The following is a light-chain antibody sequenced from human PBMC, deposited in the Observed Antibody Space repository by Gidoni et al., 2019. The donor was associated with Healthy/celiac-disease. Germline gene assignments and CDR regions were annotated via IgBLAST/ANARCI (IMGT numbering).Light chain of an antibody. CDR3: KQGYSTPLT. J-gene: IGKJ4*01. CDR1: PSISSY. CDR2: AAS. V-gene: IGKV1-39*01. Sequence: DIKMTQSPSSLSASVGDRVTITCRASPSISSYLNWYQQKPGKAPKLLIYAASSLQSGVPSRFSGSGSGTDFTLTISSLQPEDFATYYCKQGYSTPLTFGGGTKVEIK.